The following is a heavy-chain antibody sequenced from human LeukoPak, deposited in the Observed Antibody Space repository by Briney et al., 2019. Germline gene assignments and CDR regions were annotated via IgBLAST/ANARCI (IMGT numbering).Heavy chain of an antibody. CDR3: ATQGATGSIAAAGTGWFDP. Sequence: PSETLSLTCAVYGGSFSGYYWSWIRQPPGKGLEWIGEINHSGSTNYNPSLKSRVTISVDTSKNQFSLKLSSVTAADTAVYYCATQGATGSIAAAGTGWFDPWGQGTLVTVSS. CDR2: INHSGST. D-gene: IGHD6-13*01. V-gene: IGHV4-34*01. CDR1: GGSFSGYY. J-gene: IGHJ5*02.